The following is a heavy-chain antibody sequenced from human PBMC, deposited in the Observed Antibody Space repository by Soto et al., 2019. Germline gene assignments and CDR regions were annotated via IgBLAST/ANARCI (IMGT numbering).Heavy chain of an antibody. CDR1: GDSVSSNSAA. D-gene: IGHD6-19*01. J-gene: IGHJ6*02. CDR3: ARDGGGWYAKDYYYGMDV. CDR2: TYYRSKWYN. Sequence: PSQTLSLTCAISGDSVSSNSAAWNWIRQSPSRSLKWLGRTYYRSKWYNDYAVSVKSRITINPDTSKNQFSLQLNSVTPEDTAVYYCARDGGGWYAKDYYYGMDVWGQGTTVTVSS. V-gene: IGHV6-1*01.